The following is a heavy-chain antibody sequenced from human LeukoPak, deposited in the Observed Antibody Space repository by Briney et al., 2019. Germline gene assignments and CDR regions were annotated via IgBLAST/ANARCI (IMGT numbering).Heavy chain of an antibody. CDR1: GFTFSSYA. CDR3: ARDKHSGSYFPVRILDY. V-gene: IGHV3-30-3*01. Sequence: GGSLRLSCAASGFTFSSYAMHWVRQAPGKGLEWVAVISYDGSNKYYADSVKGRFTISRDNSKNTLYLQMNSLRAENTAVYYCARDKHSGSYFPVRILDYWGQGTLVTVSS. CDR2: ISYDGSNK. D-gene: IGHD1-26*01. J-gene: IGHJ4*02.